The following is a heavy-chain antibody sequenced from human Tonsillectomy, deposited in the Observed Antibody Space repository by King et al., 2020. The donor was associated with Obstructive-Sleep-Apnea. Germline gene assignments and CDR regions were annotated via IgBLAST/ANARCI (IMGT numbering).Heavy chain of an antibody. CDR1: GFTFDDYA. D-gene: IGHD6-19*01. CDR2: ISWNSGSI. J-gene: IGHJ4*02. V-gene: IGHV3-9*01. CDR3: AKGGNIAVAGTVDY. Sequence: VQLVESGGGVVQPGRSLRLSCAASGFTFDDYAMHWVRQAPGKGLEWVSGISWNSGSIGYADSVKGRFTISRDNAKNSLYRQMNSLRAEDTALYYCAKGGNIAVAGTVDYWGQGTLVTVSS.